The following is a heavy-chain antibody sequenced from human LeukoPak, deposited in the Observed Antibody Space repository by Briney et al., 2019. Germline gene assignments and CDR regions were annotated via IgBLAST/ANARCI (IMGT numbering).Heavy chain of an antibody. CDR2: ISSSSSYI. CDR1: GFTFSSYG. J-gene: IGHJ4*02. D-gene: IGHD5-24*01. Sequence: GGSLRLSCAASGFTFSSYGMQWVRQAPGKGLEWVSSISSSSSYIYYADSVKGRFTISRDNARNSLYLQMNSLRAEDTAVYYCARDGLEMAENKGAFDYWGQGTLVPVSS. V-gene: IGHV3-21*01. CDR3: ARDGLEMAENKGAFDY.